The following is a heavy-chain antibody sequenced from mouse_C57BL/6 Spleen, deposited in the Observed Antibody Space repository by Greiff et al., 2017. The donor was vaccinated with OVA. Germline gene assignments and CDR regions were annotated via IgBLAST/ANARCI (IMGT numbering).Heavy chain of an antibody. D-gene: IGHD1-1*01. CDR1: GYSFTDYN. V-gene: IGHV1-39*01. CDR3: ARDYLLPPYAMDY. Sequence: VHVKQSGPELVKPGASVKISCKASGYSFTDYNMNWVKQSNGKSLEWIGVINPNYGTTSYNQKFKGKATLTVDQSSSTAYMQLNSLTSEDSAVYYCARDYLLPPYAMDYWGQGTSVTVSS. J-gene: IGHJ4*01. CDR2: INPNYGTT.